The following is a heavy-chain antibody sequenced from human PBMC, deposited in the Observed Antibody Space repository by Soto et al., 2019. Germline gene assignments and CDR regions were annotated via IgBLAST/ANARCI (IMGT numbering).Heavy chain of an antibody. Sequence: VQLVESGGGLVQPGGSLRLSCAASGFTFSSYSMNWVRQAPGKGLEWVSYISSSSSTIYYADSVKGRFTISRDNAKNSLYLQMNSLRAEDTAVYYCARDEYYYYYYMDVWGKGTTVTVSS. J-gene: IGHJ6*03. CDR2: ISSSSSTI. V-gene: IGHV3-48*01. CDR3: ARDEYYYYYYMDV. CDR1: GFTFSSYS.